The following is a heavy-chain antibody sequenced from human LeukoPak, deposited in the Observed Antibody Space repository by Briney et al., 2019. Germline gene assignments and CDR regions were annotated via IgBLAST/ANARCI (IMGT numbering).Heavy chain of an antibody. CDR3: ARDPIGSRWPYYFDY. CDR1: GYTFTTYA. D-gene: IGHD6-13*01. V-gene: IGHV1-3*01. Sequence: ASVKVSCKASGYTFTTYAMHRVRQAPGQRLEWMGWINAGNGNTKYSQKFQARVTITRGTSASTAYMELSSLRSEDTAVYYCARDPIGSRWPYYFDYWGQGTLVTVSS. J-gene: IGHJ4*02. CDR2: INAGNGNT.